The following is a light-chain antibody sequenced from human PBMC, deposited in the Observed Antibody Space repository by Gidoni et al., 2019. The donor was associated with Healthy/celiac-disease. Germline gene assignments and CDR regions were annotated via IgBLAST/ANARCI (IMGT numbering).Light chain of an antibody. CDR2: YDT. V-gene: IGLV3-21*04. CDR1: NIGSKT. Sequence: SYVLTQPPSVSVAPGEPARITCGGTNIGSKTVHWYHQKPDQAPVLVIYYDTDRPSGIPERFSGSNSGNTATLTISRVEAGDEADYYCQVWDSSSDHRVFGGGTKLTVL. CDR3: QVWDSSSDHRV. J-gene: IGLJ3*02.